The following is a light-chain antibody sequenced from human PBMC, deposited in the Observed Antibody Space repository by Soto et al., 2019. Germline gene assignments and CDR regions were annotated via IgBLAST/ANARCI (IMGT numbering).Light chain of an antibody. CDR3: QQSYNTPRT. Sequence: DIQMTQSPSSLSASVGDRVTITCRASQSISSFLNWYQQKPGKAPNLLIFAASSLQSGVPSRFSGSGSGTDFTLTIISLQPEDFATYYCQQSYNTPRTFGQGTKLEIK. J-gene: IGKJ2*01. CDR1: QSISSF. CDR2: AAS. V-gene: IGKV1-39*01.